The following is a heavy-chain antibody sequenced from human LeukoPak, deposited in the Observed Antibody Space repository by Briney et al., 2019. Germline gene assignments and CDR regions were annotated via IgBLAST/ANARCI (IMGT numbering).Heavy chain of an antibody. CDR3: ARDDWQWLELDY. Sequence: ASVKLSCKASGYTFTSYGISRVRHAPGQGLGWMGWISAYNGNTNYAQKLQGRVTMTTDTSTSTAYMELRSLRSDDTAVYYCARDDWQWLELDYWGQGTLVTVSS. CDR2: ISAYNGNT. CDR1: GYTFTSYG. D-gene: IGHD6-19*01. V-gene: IGHV1-18*01. J-gene: IGHJ4*02.